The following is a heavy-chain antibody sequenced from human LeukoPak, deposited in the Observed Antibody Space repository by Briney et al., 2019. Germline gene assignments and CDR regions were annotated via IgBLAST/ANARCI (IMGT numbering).Heavy chain of an antibody. D-gene: IGHD3-22*01. J-gene: IGHJ4*02. Sequence: SETLSLTCTVSGGSISSGSYYWSWIRQPAGKGLEWIGRIYTSGGTNYNPSLKSRVTISVDTSKNQFSLKLSSVTAADTAVYYCARNPYYYDSSGLVDYWGQGTLVTVSS. CDR1: GGSISSGSYY. CDR2: IYTSGGT. V-gene: IGHV4-61*02. CDR3: ARNPYYYDSSGLVDY.